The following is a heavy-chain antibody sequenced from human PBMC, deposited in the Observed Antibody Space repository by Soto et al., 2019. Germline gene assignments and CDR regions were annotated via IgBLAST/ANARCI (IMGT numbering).Heavy chain of an antibody. Sequence: LRLSCAGSGFTFSIYGMHWVRQAPGKGLEWVAVIWYDGSNEYYADSVKGRFTISRDNSKNTVYLQMNSLRPDDTAVYYCAANFDFWGQGTLVTVSS. CDR3: AANFDF. CDR1: GFTFSIYG. CDR2: IWYDGSNE. J-gene: IGHJ4*02. V-gene: IGHV3-33*01.